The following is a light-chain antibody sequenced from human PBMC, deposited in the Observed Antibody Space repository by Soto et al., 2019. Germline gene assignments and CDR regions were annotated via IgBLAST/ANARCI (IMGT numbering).Light chain of an antibody. CDR2: DAS. Sequence: DIPMTQSPSTLSASVGDRVTITCRASQSIPAWLAWYQQKPGKAPKLLIYDASSLERGVPSRFSGSGSGTDFTLTINSLQPDDFATYYCQQYTTYSPTFGGGTKVEIK. CDR1: QSIPAW. J-gene: IGKJ4*01. V-gene: IGKV1-5*01. CDR3: QQYTTYSPT.